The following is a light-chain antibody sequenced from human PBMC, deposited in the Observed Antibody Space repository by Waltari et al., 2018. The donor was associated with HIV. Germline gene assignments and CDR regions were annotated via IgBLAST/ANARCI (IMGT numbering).Light chain of an antibody. CDR1: QSVSSY. CDR2: DAS. J-gene: IGKJ2*01. V-gene: IGKV3-11*01. Sequence: EIVLTQSQATLSLSPGERATLSCRASQSVSSYLAWYQQKPGQAPRLLIYDASNRATGIPARFSGSGSGKDFTLTISSLEPEDFAVYYCQQRYNWLDTFGQGTKLEIK. CDR3: QQRYNWLDT.